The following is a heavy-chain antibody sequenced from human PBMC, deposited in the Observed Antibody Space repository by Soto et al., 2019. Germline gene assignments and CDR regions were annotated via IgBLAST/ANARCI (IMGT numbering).Heavy chain of an antibody. D-gene: IGHD6-19*01. CDR2: IYYSGST. J-gene: IGHJ5*01. CDR1: GDSIISYY. CDR3: ASLKVSQSKWFDS. Sequence: SETLSLTCTVSGDSIISYYWSWILQPPGKGLEWIGYIYYSGSTNYNPSLKSRVTISVDTSKNQFSLKLTSVTAADTAVYYCASLKVSQSKWFDSWCQGTWVTVSS. V-gene: IGHV4-59*08.